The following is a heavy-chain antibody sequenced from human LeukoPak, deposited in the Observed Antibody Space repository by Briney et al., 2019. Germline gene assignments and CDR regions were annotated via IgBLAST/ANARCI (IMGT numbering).Heavy chain of an antibody. J-gene: IGHJ4*02. CDR3: AKASTAALFDY. CDR2: ISSSGSTI. D-gene: IGHD2-2*01. Sequence: PGGSLRLSCAASGFTFSDYYMSWIRQAPGKGLEWVPYISSSGSTIYYADSVKGRFTISRDNSKNTLYLQMNSLRAEDTAVYYCAKASTAALFDYWGQGILVTVSS. CDR1: GFTFSDYY. V-gene: IGHV3-11*01.